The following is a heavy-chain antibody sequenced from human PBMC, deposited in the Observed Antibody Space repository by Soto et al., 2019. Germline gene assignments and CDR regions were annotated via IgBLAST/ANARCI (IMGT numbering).Heavy chain of an antibody. Sequence: QLQLQESGPGLVKPSETLSLTCTVSGGSISSISYYWGGIRQPPGKGFEGIGIIYYSGNTYYNPYLKSRVTISVDTSRNQFSLKLSSVTAADTAVYYCARQEPRPKAVVLVPGDPDYWGQGTLVTVSS. V-gene: IGHV4-39*01. J-gene: IGHJ4*02. CDR1: GGSISSISYY. D-gene: IGHD2-2*01. CDR3: ARQEPRPKAVVLVPGDPDY. CDR2: IYYSGNT.